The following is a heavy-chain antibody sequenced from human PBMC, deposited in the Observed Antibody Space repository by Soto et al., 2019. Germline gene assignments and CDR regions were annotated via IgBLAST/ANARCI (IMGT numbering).Heavy chain of an antibody. J-gene: IGHJ4*02. CDR2: IIPIFGTA. Sequence: QVQLVQSGAEVKKPGSSVKVSCKASGGTFSSYAISWVRQAPGQGLEWMGGIIPIFGTANYAQKFQGRVTITADESTSPAYMELGSLRSGDTAVYYCARVINAGVTIFGAGGAYFDYWGQGTLVTVSS. CDR3: ARVINAGVTIFGAGGAYFDY. D-gene: IGHD3-3*01. CDR1: GGTFSSYA. V-gene: IGHV1-69*01.